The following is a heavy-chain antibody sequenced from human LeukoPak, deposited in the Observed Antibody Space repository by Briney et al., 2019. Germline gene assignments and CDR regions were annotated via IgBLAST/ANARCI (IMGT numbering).Heavy chain of an antibody. V-gene: IGHV4-59*08. J-gene: IGHJ3*01. Sequence: KPSETLSLPCTVAGGSISGYYWSWIRQSPGKGLVWIGYMYYSGSTNYNPSLKSRVTMSVDMSKNQFSLKLSSVTAADTALYYCAGHFTYYYASSGYPRDAFDLWGQGTMVTVSS. CDR1: GGSISGYY. D-gene: IGHD3-22*01. CDR3: AGHFTYYYASSGYPRDAFDL. CDR2: MYYSGST.